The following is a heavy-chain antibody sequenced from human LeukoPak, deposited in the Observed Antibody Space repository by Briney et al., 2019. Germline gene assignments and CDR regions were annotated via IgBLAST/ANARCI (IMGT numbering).Heavy chain of an antibody. CDR2: IHYTGIT. D-gene: IGHD4-23*01. V-gene: IGHV4-30-2*01. CDR3: ARGRRWYLI. Sequence: PSQTLSLTCAVSGGSLSSDGYSWSWIRQPPGKGLEWIGYIHYTGITHYNPSLKSRVTISVDRSKNQFSLKLTSVTAADTAVYYCARGRRWYLIWGQGTMVTVSS. J-gene: IGHJ3*02. CDR1: GGSLSSDGYS.